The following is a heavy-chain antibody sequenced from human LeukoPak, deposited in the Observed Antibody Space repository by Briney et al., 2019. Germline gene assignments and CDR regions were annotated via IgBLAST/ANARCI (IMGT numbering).Heavy chain of an antibody. CDR3: ATDCSGSSCYPAGFDY. CDR2: ISNRGST. CDR1: GGSISNYY. Sequence: SETLSLTCTVSGGSISNYYWSWIRQPAGKGLEWIGRISNRGSTNYNPSLKSRVTMSVDTSKNQFSLKLSSVTAADTAVYYCATDCSGSSCYPAGFDYWGQGILVTVSS. V-gene: IGHV4-4*07. D-gene: IGHD2-15*01. J-gene: IGHJ4*02.